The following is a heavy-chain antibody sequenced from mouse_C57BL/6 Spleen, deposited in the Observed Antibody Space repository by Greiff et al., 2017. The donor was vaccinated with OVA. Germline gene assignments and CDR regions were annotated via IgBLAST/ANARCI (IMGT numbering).Heavy chain of an antibody. Sequence: EVQLVESGGGLVKPGGSLKLSCAASGFTFSSYAMSWVRQTPEKRLEWVATISDGGSYTYYPDNVKGRFTISRDNAKNNLYLQMSHLKSEDTAMYYCARDRDDGYGGFAYWGQGTLVTVSA. CDR2: ISDGGSYT. CDR3: ARDRDDGYGGFAY. CDR1: GFTFSSYA. V-gene: IGHV5-4*01. J-gene: IGHJ3*01. D-gene: IGHD2-3*01.